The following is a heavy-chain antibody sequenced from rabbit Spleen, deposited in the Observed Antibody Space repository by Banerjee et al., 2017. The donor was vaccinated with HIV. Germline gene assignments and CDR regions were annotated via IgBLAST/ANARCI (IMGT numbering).Heavy chain of an antibody. CDR3: AREGYPDYGGYGHAIFNL. CDR1: GFSFSSGAD. J-gene: IGHJ4*01. Sequence: PEGSLTLTCKASGFSFSSGADIYWVRQAPEKGLEWIASIDGRSGTTYYASWAKGRFTISKTSSTTVTLEMTSLTDADTATYFCAREGYPDYGGYGHAIFNLWGPGTLVTVS. CDR2: IDGRSGTT. V-gene: IGHV1S45*01. D-gene: IGHD7-1*01.